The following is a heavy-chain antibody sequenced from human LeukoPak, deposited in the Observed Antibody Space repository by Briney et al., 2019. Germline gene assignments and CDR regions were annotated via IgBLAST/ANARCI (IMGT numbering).Heavy chain of an antibody. V-gene: IGHV3-23*01. CDR3: AKGTGSIWAEYFLH. CDR2: ISGSGGST. Sequence: GGSLRLSCAASGFTFSSYAKIWVRQAPGKGLEWISVISGSGGSTYYADSVKGRFTISRDNSKDTLYLQMNSLIAEDTAVYYCAKGTGSIWAEYFLHWGQGTLVTVSS. CDR1: GFTFSSYA. J-gene: IGHJ1*01. D-gene: IGHD6-13*01.